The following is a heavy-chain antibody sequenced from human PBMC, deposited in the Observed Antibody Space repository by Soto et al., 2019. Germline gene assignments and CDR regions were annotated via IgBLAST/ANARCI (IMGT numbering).Heavy chain of an antibody. D-gene: IGHD1-26*01. Sequence: QVQLVQSGAEVKKPGSSVKVSCKASGGTFSSYAISWVRQAPGQGLEWMGGIIPIFGTANYAQKFQGRVTISADKSTSTAYMELSRLRCEDTAVYYCARVRYSGSPGGFDYWGQGTLVTVSS. CDR3: ARVRYSGSPGGFDY. J-gene: IGHJ4*02. CDR2: IIPIFGTA. CDR1: GGTFSSYA. V-gene: IGHV1-69*06.